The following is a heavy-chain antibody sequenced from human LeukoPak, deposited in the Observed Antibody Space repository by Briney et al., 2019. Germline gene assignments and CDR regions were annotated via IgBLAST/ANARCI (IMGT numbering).Heavy chain of an antibody. D-gene: IGHD3-10*01. J-gene: IGHJ5*02. Sequence: GASVKVSCKASGGTFSSYAISWVRQAPGQGLEWMGRIIPILGIANYAQKFQGRVTITADKSTSTAYMELSSLRSEDTAVYYCAGSRFGELNSNWFDPWGRGTLVTVSS. CDR2: IIPILGIA. CDR3: AGSRFGELNSNWFDP. V-gene: IGHV1-69*04. CDR1: GGTFSSYA.